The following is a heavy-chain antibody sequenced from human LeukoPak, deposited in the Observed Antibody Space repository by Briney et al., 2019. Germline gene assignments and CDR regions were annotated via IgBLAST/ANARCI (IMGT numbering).Heavy chain of an antibody. D-gene: IGHD5-12*01. CDR3: AKGAYDYIEIAYFDY. V-gene: IGHV3-23*01. J-gene: IGHJ4*02. Sequence: LAGGSLRLSCAASGFTFSNYAMNWVRQAPGKGLEWVAVLIGSSGATDYADSVKGRFTISRDNSKNTLFLQMNSLGAEDTAIYYCAKGAYDYIEIAYFDYWGQGALVTVSS. CDR2: LIGSSGAT. CDR1: GFTFSNYA.